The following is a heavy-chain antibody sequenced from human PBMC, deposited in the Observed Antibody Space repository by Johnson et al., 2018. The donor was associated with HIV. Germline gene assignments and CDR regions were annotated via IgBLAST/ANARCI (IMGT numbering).Heavy chain of an antibody. Sequence: QVQLVESGGGLVQPGGSLRLSCAASGFTVSSNYMSWVRQAPGKGLEWVSYISSSGTTKNYADSVRGRFTISRDNVKNLVYLQMNSLRTEDTAVYYCAGPAGKMILVVDDSFHSWGQGTMVTVSS. V-gene: IGHV3-11*04. J-gene: IGHJ3*02. CDR2: ISSSGTTK. D-gene: IGHD2-21*01. CDR1: GFTVSSNY. CDR3: AGPAGKMILVVDDSFHS.